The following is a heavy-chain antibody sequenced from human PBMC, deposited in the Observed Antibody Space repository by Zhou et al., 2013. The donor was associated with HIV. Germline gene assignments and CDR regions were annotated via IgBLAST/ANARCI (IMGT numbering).Heavy chain of an antibody. CDR2: INPGGGST. V-gene: IGHV1-46*01. Sequence: QVQLVQSRTEVKKPGASVKISCRTSGYTFSIYFMHWVRQAPGQGLEWMGIINPGGGSTIYAQTFQGRLTITRDTSTSTVYMELNSLRSNDTAVYYCARALAPSVQYHGMDVWGQGTSVSVSS. J-gene: IGHJ6*02. CDR3: ARALAPSVQYHGMDV. CDR1: GYTFSIYF.